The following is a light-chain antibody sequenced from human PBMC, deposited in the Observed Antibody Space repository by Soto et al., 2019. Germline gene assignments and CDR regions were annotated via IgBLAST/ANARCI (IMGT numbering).Light chain of an antibody. CDR2: EVS. V-gene: IGLV2-14*01. Sequence: QSVLTQPASVSGSPGQSITISCTGTSSDVGGYIYVSWYQQHPGKVPKLMIYEVSNRPSGVSYRFSGSKSGNTASLTISGLQAEDEADYYCRSYTNNSSLYVFGTGTKLTVL. CDR3: RSYTNNSSLYV. CDR1: SSDVGGYIY. J-gene: IGLJ1*01.